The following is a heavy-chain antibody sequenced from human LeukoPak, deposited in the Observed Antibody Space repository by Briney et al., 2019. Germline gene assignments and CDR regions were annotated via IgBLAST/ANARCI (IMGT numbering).Heavy chain of an antibody. D-gene: IGHD3-10*01. J-gene: IGHJ5*02. V-gene: IGHV4-34*01. CDR1: GESFSGYY. CDR3: ARDYYGSGSLFDP. CDR2: INHSGST. Sequence: SETLSLTCADYGESFSGYYWSWIRQPPGKGLEWIGEINHSGSTNYNPSLKSRVTISVDTSTNQLSLKLYSVTAADTAVYYCARDYYGSGSLFDPWGRGTLVTVSS.